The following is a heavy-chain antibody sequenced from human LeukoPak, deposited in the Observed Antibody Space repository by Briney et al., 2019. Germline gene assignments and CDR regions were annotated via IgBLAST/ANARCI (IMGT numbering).Heavy chain of an antibody. CDR3: ARESYYDSSGSRYFDY. CDR2: ISYDGSNK. V-gene: IGHV3-30-3*01. CDR1: GFTFSSYA. Sequence: GRSLRLSCAASGFTFSSYAMHWVRQAPGKGLEWVAVISYDGSNKYYADSVKGRFTISRDNSKNTLYLQMNSLRAEDTAVYYCARESYYDSSGSRYFDYWGQGTLVTVSS. J-gene: IGHJ4*02. D-gene: IGHD3-22*01.